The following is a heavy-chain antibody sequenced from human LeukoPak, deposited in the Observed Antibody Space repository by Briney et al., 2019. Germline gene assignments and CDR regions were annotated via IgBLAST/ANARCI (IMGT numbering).Heavy chain of an antibody. J-gene: IGHJ4*02. CDR3: ARRGSYYDY. Sequence: LETLSLTCAVYGGSFSGYYWSWIRQPPGKGLEWIGEINHSGSTNYNPSLKSRVTISVDTSKNQFSLKLSSVTAADTAVYYCARRGSYYDYWGQGTLVTVSS. CDR2: INHSGST. V-gene: IGHV4-34*01. CDR1: GGSFSGYY. D-gene: IGHD1-26*01.